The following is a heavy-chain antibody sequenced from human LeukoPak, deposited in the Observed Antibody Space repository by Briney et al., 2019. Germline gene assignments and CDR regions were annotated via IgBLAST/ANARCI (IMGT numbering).Heavy chain of an antibody. CDR3: AKDRRYFDWLSKGPLDY. V-gene: IGHV3-30*18. CDR1: RFTFSSYG. J-gene: IGHJ4*02. D-gene: IGHD3-9*01. Sequence: PGGSLRLSCVASRFTFSSYGMHWVRQAPGKGLEWVAVISYDGSNKYYADSVKGRFTISRDNSKNTLYLQMNSLRAEDTAVYYCAKDRRYFDWLSKGPLDYWGQGTLVTVSS. CDR2: ISYDGSNK.